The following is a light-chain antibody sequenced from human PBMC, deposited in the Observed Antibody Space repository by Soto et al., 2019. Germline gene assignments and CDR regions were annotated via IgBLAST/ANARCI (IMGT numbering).Light chain of an antibody. CDR1: SSDIGGYNY. Sequence: QSALTQPASMSGSPGQSVTISCAGTSSDIGGYNYVSWYQHHPGTAPKLIIYDVSSRPSGVSHRFSASKSGNTASLTISGLQAEDEADYYCSSFSVASPLFGTGTKVTAL. CDR3: SSFSVASPL. CDR2: DVS. V-gene: IGLV2-14*01. J-gene: IGLJ1*01.